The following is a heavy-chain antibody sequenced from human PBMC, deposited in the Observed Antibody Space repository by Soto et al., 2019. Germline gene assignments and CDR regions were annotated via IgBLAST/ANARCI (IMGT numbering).Heavy chain of an antibody. D-gene: IGHD2-2*01. CDR3: ARDECWGSNTSCQEFDY. CDR1: GFTFSSYG. CDR2: IWYDGSNK. Sequence: QVQLVESGGGVVQPGRSLRLSCAASGFTFSSYGMHWVRQAPGKGLEWVAVIWYDGSNKYYADSVKGRFTISRDNSKNTLYLQMNSLRAADTAVYYCARDECWGSNTSCQEFDYWGQGTLVTVSS. J-gene: IGHJ4*02. V-gene: IGHV3-33*01.